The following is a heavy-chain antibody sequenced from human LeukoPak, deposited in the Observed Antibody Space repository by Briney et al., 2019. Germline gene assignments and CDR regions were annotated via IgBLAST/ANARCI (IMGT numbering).Heavy chain of an antibody. J-gene: IGHJ4*02. CDR3: TTRIAVAGNDY. Sequence: GGSLRLSCAASGFTFSNAWMNWVRQAPGKGLEWVGRINSKTDGGTTDYAAPVKGRFTISRDDSKNTLYLQMNSLKTEDTAVYYCTTRIAVAGNDYWGQGTLVTVSS. CDR1: GFTFSNAW. CDR2: INSKTDGGTT. V-gene: IGHV3-15*07. D-gene: IGHD6-19*01.